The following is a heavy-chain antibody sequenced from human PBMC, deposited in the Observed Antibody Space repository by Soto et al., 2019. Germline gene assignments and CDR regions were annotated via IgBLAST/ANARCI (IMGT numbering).Heavy chain of an antibody. V-gene: IGHV1-69*02. CDR3: XXXXXXSHDY. Sequence: QVQLVQSGAEVKKPGSSVKVSCKASGGTFNSYTISWVRQAPGQGLEWMGRIIPMFGIANYAQKFQGRVXXXXXXXXXXXXXXXXXXXXXXXXXXXXXXXXXXSHDYWGQGTLVTVSS. J-gene: IGHJ4*02. CDR2: IIPMFGIA. CDR1: GGTFNSYT.